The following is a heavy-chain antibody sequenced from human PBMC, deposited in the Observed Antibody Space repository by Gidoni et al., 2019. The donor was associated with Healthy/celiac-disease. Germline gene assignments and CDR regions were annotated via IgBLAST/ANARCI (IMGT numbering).Heavy chain of an antibody. Sequence: EVQLVESGGGLIQPGGSLRLSCAASGFTVSSNYMSWVRQAPGKGLEWVSVIYSGGSTYYADSVKGRFTISRDNSKNTLYLQMNSLRAEDTAVYYCARERYYYDSSGSGAFDIWGQGTMVTVSS. CDR2: IYSGGST. D-gene: IGHD3-22*01. J-gene: IGHJ3*02. CDR1: GFTVSSNY. CDR3: ARERYYYDSSGSGAFDI. V-gene: IGHV3-53*01.